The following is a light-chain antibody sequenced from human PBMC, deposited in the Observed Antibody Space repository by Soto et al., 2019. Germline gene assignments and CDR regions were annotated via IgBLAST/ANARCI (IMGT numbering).Light chain of an antibody. V-gene: IGLV2-14*01. Sequence: QSVLTQPASVSGSPGQSITISCTGTSSDVGGYNYVSWYQQHPGKAPKLMIYEVSNRPSGVSNRFSGSKSGNTASLTISGLQAEDEADYYCSSYTSSSTLVFGTGSKVIV. CDR3: SSYTSSSTLV. CDR2: EVS. J-gene: IGLJ1*01. CDR1: SSDVGGYNY.